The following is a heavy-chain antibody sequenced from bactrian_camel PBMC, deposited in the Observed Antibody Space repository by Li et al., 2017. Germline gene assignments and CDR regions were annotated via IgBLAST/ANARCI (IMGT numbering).Heavy chain of an antibody. V-gene: IGHV3S53*01. Sequence: HVQLVESGGGSVQAGGSLRLSCAASGYTYSRYCMGWFRQAPGKEREGVATITSDGRTSYADSVKGRFIISKDSATNTLYLQMNSLKPEDTAMYYCAADLGRARATILDGNIGWEYWGQGTQVTVS. D-gene: IGHD4*01. J-gene: IGHJ4*01. CDR3: AADLGRARATILDGNIGWEY. CDR1: GYTYSRYC. CDR2: ITSDGRT.